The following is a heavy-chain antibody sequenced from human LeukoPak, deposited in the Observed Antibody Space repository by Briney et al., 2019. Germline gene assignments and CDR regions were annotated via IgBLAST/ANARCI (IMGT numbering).Heavy chain of an antibody. J-gene: IGHJ5*02. CDR3: AKGAAAGKVDWFDP. CDR1: GFTFSAFA. Sequence: PGGSLRLSCAATGFTFSAFAITWVRQAPGKAPEWVSSTTGGANSVFYADSVKGRFTFSRDNSKNTLYLQMNSLRAEDTAVYYCAKGAAAGKVDWFDPWGQGTLVTVSS. D-gene: IGHD6-13*01. CDR2: TTGGANSV. V-gene: IGHV3-23*01.